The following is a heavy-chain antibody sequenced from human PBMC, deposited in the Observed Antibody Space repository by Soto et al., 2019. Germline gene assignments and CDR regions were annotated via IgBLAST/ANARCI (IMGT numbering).Heavy chain of an antibody. J-gene: IGHJ4*02. CDR2: VYPGGTT. CDR3: ARGVDTAKAGY. D-gene: IGHD5-18*01. CDR1: GFTVSSHH. Sequence: RGSLRLSCAASGFTVSSHHMTWVRQAPGRGPEWVSTVYPGGTTFYAESVKGRFTISRDTSKNMLYLQMNSLKAEDTAVYYCARGVDTAKAGYWGQGTQVTVSS. V-gene: IGHV3-53*01.